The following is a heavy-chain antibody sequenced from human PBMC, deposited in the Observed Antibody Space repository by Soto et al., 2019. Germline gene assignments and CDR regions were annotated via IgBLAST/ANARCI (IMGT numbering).Heavy chain of an antibody. Sequence: SVTVSCKASGFTFTSSAVQWVRQARGQRLEWIGWIVVGSGNTNYAQKFQERVTITRDMSTSTAYMELSSLRSEDTAVYYCAADDQLPHYYYYGMDVWGQGTTVT. CDR2: IVVGSGNT. CDR3: AADDQLPHYYYYGMDV. D-gene: IGHD2-2*01. CDR1: GFTFTSSA. V-gene: IGHV1-58*01. J-gene: IGHJ6*02.